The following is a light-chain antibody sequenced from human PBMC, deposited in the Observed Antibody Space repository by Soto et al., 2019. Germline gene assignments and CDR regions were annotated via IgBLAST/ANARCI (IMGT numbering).Light chain of an antibody. J-gene: IGKJ1*01. CDR1: QSVSSSY. V-gene: IGKV3-20*01. CDR2: GAS. CDR3: QQYGSPPWT. Sequence: EIVLTQSPGTLSLSPGERATLSCRASQSVSSSYLAWYQQKHGQAPRLLIYGASSRATGIPDRFSGSGSGTDFTLTISRLEPEDFAAYYCQQYGSPPWTFGQGTKVDIK.